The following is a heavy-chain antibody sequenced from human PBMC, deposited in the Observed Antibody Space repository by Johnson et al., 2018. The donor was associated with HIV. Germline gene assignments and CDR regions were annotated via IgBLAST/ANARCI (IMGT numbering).Heavy chain of an antibody. J-gene: IGHJ3*02. Sequence: VQLVESGGGVVQPGRSLRLSCAASGFTFSSYWMSWVRQAPGKGLEWVANIKQDGIEKYYVDSVKGRFTISRNNAKNSLYLQMNSLRAEDTAVYYCARDLGDSSSSWRELSAFDIWGQGTMVTVSS. D-gene: IGHD6-6*01. CDR2: IKQDGIEK. CDR1: GFTFSSYW. CDR3: ARDLGDSSSSWRELSAFDI. V-gene: IGHV3-7*01.